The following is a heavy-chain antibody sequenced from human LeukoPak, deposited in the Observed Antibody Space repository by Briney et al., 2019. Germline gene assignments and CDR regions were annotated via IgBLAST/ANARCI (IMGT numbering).Heavy chain of an antibody. V-gene: IGHV1-69*04. CDR3: ARRIGERFSAHEYFDS. Sequence: SVKVSCKASGDAFSTYVFTWVRQAPGQGLEWMGSIIPIVNMVDYAEEFQGRVSITADKSTSTAYMEVSGLRSEDTAVYYCARRIGERFSAHEYFDSWGQGTQVTVSS. CDR1: GDAFSTYV. D-gene: IGHD5-12*01. CDR2: IIPIVNMV. J-gene: IGHJ4*02.